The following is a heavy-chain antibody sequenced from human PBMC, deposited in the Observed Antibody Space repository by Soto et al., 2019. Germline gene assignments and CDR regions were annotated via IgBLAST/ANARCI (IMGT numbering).Heavy chain of an antibody. CDR1: GFTFSSYA. Sequence: QVQLVESGGGVVQPGRSLRLSCAASGFTFSSYAMHWVRQAPGKGLEWVAVISYDGSNKYYADSVKGRFTISRDNSKNTLYLQMNSLRAEDTAVYYCAWLEGELSLSPPVQYFGGDYWGQGTLVTVSS. J-gene: IGHJ4*02. CDR2: ISYDGSNK. CDR3: AWLEGELSLSPPVQYFGGDY. V-gene: IGHV3-30-3*01. D-gene: IGHD3-16*02.